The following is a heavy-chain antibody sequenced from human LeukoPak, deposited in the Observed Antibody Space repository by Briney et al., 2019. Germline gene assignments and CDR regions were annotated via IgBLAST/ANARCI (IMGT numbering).Heavy chain of an antibody. V-gene: IGHV4-59*01. CDR2: IYYSGST. D-gene: IGHD3-22*01. J-gene: IGHJ4*02. CDR3: ARRTYFYDSSGYYFDY. CDR1: GGSISSYY. Sequence: PSETLSLTCTVSGGSISSYYWSWLRQPPGKGLECIGYIYYSGSTNYNPSLKSRVTISVDTSKNQFSLKLSSVTAADAAVYYRARRTYFYDSSGYYFDYWGQGTLVTVSS.